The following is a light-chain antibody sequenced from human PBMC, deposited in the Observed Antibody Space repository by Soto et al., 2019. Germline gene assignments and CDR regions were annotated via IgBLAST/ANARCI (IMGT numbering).Light chain of an antibody. Sequence: EIVLTQSPGTLSLSPGERATLSCRASQSVSSSFLAWYQQKPGQAPRLLIYAASSRATGIPDRFSGSGSGIAFTLTISRLEPEDFAVYYCQQYGSSPGALTFGRGTKVEIK. CDR3: QQYGSSPGALT. V-gene: IGKV3-20*01. CDR1: QSVSSSF. J-gene: IGKJ4*01. CDR2: AAS.